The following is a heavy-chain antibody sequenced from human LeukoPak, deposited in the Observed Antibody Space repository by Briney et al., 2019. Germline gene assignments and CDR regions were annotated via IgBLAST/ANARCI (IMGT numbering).Heavy chain of an antibody. J-gene: IGHJ4*02. CDR3: ARGLGGYALDY. Sequence: PGGSLRLSCAASGFAFSTSAMHWVRQSPGKGLEWLAILSFDGSQMFYADSLKGRFTISRDNSKNTLYLQMNSLRAEDTAVYYCARGLGGYALDYWGQGTLVTVSS. D-gene: IGHD5-12*01. CDR1: GFAFSTSA. CDR2: LSFDGSQM. V-gene: IGHV3-33*01.